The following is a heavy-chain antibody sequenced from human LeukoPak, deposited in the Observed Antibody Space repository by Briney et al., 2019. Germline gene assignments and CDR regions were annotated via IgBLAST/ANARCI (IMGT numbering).Heavy chain of an antibody. V-gene: IGHV1-18*01. CDR3: ARKSYYDTSGYYEDFDY. J-gene: IGHJ4*02. D-gene: IGHD3-22*01. Sequence: ASVKVSCKASGYTFTSYGISWVRQAPGQGLEWMGWISGYNGNTDYGQKVQGRVTMTTDTSTRTAYMELRNLTSDDTAVYYCARKSYYDTSGYYEDFDYWGQGTLVTVSS. CDR1: GYTFTSYG. CDR2: ISGYNGNT.